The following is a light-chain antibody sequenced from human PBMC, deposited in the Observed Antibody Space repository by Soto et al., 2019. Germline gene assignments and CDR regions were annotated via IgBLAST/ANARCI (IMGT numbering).Light chain of an antibody. CDR2: STS. CDR1: SSNIGSNR. J-gene: IGLJ1*01. CDR3: ASWDDSLNGLA. V-gene: IGLV1-44*01. Sequence: QAVVTQPPSASGTPGQRVTISCSGSSSNIGSNRVNWYQQLPGTAPKLLIYSTSQRPSGVPDWFSGSKSGTSASLAISGLQSEDEADYYCASWDDSLNGLAFGTGTKLTVL.